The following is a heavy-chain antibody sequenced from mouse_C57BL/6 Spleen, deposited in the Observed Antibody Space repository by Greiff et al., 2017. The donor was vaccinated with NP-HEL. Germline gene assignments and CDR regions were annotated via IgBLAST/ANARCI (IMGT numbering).Heavy chain of an antibody. J-gene: IGHJ3*01. CDR3: ARVPDPAWFAY. CDR1: GYSITSGYY. Sequence: EVKLVESGPGLVKPSQSLSLTCSVTGYSITSGYYWNWIRQFPGNKLEWMGYISYDGSNNYNPSLKNRISITLDTSKNQFFLKLNSVTTEDTATYSCARVPDPAWFAYWGQGTLVTVSA. CDR2: ISYDGSN. V-gene: IGHV3-6*01.